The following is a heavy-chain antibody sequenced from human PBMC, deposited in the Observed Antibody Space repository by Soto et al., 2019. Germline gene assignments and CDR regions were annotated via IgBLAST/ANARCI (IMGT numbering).Heavy chain of an antibody. CDR2: ISSSGSII. V-gene: IGHV3-11*01. J-gene: IGHJ4*02. CDR3: ARDQGYYESSGYFDY. D-gene: IGHD3-22*01. Sequence: GGSLRLSCAASGFTFSDYYMSWIRQAPGKGLEWVSYISSSGSIIYYADSVKGRFTISRDNAKNSLNLQMNSLRAEDTAVYYCARDQGYYESSGYFDYWGQGTLVTVSS. CDR1: GFTFSDYY.